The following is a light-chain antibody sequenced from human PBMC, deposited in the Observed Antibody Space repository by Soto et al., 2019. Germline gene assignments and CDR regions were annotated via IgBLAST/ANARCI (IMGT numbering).Light chain of an antibody. J-gene: IGKJ2*01. Sequence: DIVMTQSPDSLAVSLGERATINXKSSQSVLYSSNNKNYLAWYQQKPGQPPKLLIYWASTRESGVPDRFSGSGSGTDFTLTISSLQAEXXAVXXXQQYYSTPYTFGQGTKLEIK. CDR1: QSVLYSSNNKNY. CDR2: WAS. V-gene: IGKV4-1*01. CDR3: QQYYSTPYT.